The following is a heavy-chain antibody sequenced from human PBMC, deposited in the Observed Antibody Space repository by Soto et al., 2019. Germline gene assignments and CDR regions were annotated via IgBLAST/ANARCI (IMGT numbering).Heavy chain of an antibody. CDR2: IYYSGST. D-gene: IGHD1-26*01. V-gene: IGHV4-59*01. Sequence: SETLSLTCTVSGGSICSYYWSWIRQPPGKGLEWIGYIYYSGSTNYNPSLKSRVTISVDTSKNQFSLKLSSVTAADTAVYYCARHSGGYFDYWGQGTLVTVSS. CDR3: ARHSGGYFDY. CDR1: GGSICSYY. J-gene: IGHJ4*02.